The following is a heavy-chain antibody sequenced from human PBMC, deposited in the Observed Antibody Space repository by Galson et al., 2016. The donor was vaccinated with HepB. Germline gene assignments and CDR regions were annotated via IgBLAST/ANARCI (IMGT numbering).Heavy chain of an antibody. V-gene: IGHV1-46*01. Sequence: SVKVSCKASGYTFISYYVNWVRQAPGQGLEWMGIIHPSYGSTRYAQKFQGRVTMTRDTSTSTVYMELKTLTFEDSAVYYCAIPLVVGVTAPLDNWGQGTLVTVSS. CDR2: IHPSYGST. CDR1: GYTFISYY. CDR3: AIPLVVGVTAPLDN. J-gene: IGHJ4*02. D-gene: IGHD1-26*01.